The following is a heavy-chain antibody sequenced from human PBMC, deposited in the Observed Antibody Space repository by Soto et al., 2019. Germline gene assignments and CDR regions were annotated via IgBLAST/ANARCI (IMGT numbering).Heavy chain of an antibody. J-gene: IGHJ5*02. CDR2: IYATETT. Sequence: LSLTCTVSGASISGFYWSWIRKSAGKGLEWIGRIYATETTDYNPSLKSRVMMSVDTSKKQFSLKLRSVTAADTAVYYCVRDGTKTLRDWFDPWGQGISVTVSS. CDR3: VRDGTKTLRDWFDP. D-gene: IGHD1-1*01. CDR1: GASISGFY. V-gene: IGHV4-4*07.